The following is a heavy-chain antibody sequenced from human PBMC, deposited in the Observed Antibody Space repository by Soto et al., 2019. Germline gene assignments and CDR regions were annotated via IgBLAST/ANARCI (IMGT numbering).Heavy chain of an antibody. D-gene: IGHD2-15*01. CDR1: GGSISSGGYY. CDR2: IYYSGST. J-gene: IGHJ3*02. CDR3: AREGVVAATSAFDI. V-gene: IGHV4-31*03. Sequence: QVQLQESGPGLVKPSQTLSLTCTVSGGSISSGGYYWSWIRQHPGKGLEWIGYIYYSGSTYYNPSLKSRVTISVDTSKNQFSLKLSSVTAADTAVYYCAREGVVAATSAFDIWGQGTMVTVSP.